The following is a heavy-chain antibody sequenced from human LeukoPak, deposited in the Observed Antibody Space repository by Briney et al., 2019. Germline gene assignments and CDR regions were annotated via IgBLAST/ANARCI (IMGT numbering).Heavy chain of an antibody. V-gene: IGHV3-23*01. CDR3: AKDLGFYDFWSGYAFDI. CDR1: GFTFSSYA. CDR2: ISGSGGST. D-gene: IGHD3-3*01. Sequence: QPGGSLRLSCAASGFTFSSYAMSWVRQAPGKGLEWVSAISGSGGSTYYADSVKGRFTISRDNSKNTLYLQMNSLRAEDTAVYYCAKDLGFYDFWSGYAFDIWGQGTMVTVPS. J-gene: IGHJ3*02.